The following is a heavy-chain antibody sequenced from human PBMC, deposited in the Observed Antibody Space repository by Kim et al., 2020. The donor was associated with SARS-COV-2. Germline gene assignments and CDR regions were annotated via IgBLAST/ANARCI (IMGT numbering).Heavy chain of an antibody. CDR3: VRQNYYGSGMPRFDL. CDR1: GGSISSNTYY. D-gene: IGHD3-10*01. CDR2: VYYSGST. V-gene: IGHV4-39*01. Sequence: SETLSLTCTVSGGSISSNTYYWGWIRQPPGKGLEWIGSVYYSGSTYYNPSLKSRVTISVDTSKTQFSLKLTSVTASDTAVYYCVRQNYYGSGMPRFDLWGQGTLVTVSS. J-gene: IGHJ5*02.